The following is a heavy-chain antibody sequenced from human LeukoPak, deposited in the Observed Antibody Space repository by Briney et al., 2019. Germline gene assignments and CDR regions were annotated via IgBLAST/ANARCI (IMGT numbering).Heavy chain of an antibody. V-gene: IGHV4-59*01. J-gene: IGHJ5*02. CDR2: IYYSGST. CDR1: GGSISSYY. D-gene: IGHD6-6*01. CDR3: ARLSLEYSSSGWFDP. Sequence: PSETLSLTCTVSGGSISSYYWSWIRQPPGKGLEWIGYIYYSGSTNYNPSLKSRVTISVDTSKNQFSLKLSSVTAADTAVYYCARLSLEYSSSGWFDPWGQGTLVTVSS.